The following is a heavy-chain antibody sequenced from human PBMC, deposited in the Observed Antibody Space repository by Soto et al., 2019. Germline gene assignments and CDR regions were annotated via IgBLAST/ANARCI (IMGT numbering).Heavy chain of an antibody. J-gene: IGHJ5*02. Sequence: PSETLSLTCIVSGGSVSSGSYYWSWIRQPPGKGLEWIGYIYYSGSTNYNPSLKSRVTISVDTSKNQFSPKLSSVTAADTAVYYCARVVSSGWSDEGWFDPWGQGTLVTVS. CDR2: IYYSGST. CDR3: ARVVSSGWSDEGWFDP. V-gene: IGHV4-61*01. CDR1: GGSVSSGSYY. D-gene: IGHD6-19*01.